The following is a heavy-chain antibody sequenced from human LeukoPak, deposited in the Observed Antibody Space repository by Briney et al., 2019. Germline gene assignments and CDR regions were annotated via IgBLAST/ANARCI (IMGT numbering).Heavy chain of an antibody. V-gene: IGHV3-66*01. CDR1: GFTVSSNY. CDR2: IYSGGST. Sequence: GGSLRLSCAASGFTVSSNYMSWVRQAPGKGLEWVSVIYSGGSTYYADSVKGRFTISRDNSKNTLYLQMNSLRAEDTAVYYCARGVIAAAGKSDYWGQGTLVTVSS. D-gene: IGHD6-13*01. CDR3: ARGVIAAAGKSDY. J-gene: IGHJ4*02.